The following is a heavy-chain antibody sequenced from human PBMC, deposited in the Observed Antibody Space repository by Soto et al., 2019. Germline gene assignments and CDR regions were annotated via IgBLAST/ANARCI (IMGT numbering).Heavy chain of an antibody. J-gene: IGHJ3*02. Sequence: SAKVSCKASGGTFSSYAISWVRQAPGQGLEWMGGIIPIFGTANYAQKFQGRVTITADESTSTAYMELSSLRSEDTAVYYCARGFATMIVVAYQDAFDIWGQGTMVTVS. CDR2: IIPIFGTA. CDR1: GGTFSSYA. V-gene: IGHV1-69*13. D-gene: IGHD3-22*01. CDR3: ARGFATMIVVAYQDAFDI.